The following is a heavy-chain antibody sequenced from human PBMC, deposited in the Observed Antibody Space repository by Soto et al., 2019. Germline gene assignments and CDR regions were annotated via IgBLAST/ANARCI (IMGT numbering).Heavy chain of an antibody. J-gene: IGHJ5*02. Sequence: SETLSLTCAVYGGSFSGYYWRWIRQPPGKGLEWIGEINHSGSTNYNPSLKSRVTISVDTSKNQFSLKLSSVTAADTAVYYCARLLQDIVVVPAAIAWFDPWGKGILVTVSS. V-gene: IGHV4-34*01. CDR3: ARLLQDIVVVPAAIAWFDP. CDR2: INHSGST. CDR1: GGSFSGYY. D-gene: IGHD2-2*01.